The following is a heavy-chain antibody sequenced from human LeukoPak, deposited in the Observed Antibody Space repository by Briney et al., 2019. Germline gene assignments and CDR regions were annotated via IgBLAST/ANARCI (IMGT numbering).Heavy chain of an antibody. V-gene: IGHV4-59*13. Sequence: ASETLSLTCTVSGGTNRGYYWSWLREPPGQGLEWIGNVHYSGTTNYSPSLKSRVTISVDSSKKQFSLKLTSVTAADTAVYYCARGGRSGSYTYYFDYWGRGSLVTVSS. CDR1: GGTNRGYY. D-gene: IGHD1-26*01. CDR2: VHYSGTT. J-gene: IGHJ4*02. CDR3: ARGGRSGSYTYYFDY.